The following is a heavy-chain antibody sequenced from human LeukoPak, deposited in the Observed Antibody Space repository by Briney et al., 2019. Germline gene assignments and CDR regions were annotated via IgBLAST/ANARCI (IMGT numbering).Heavy chain of an antibody. CDR2: ISPGDSDT. CDR3: ARRPGIVGATTFDY. CDR1: GYGFTSYW. D-gene: IGHD1-26*01. Sequence: GQPLQSSSRGSGYGFTSYWSGWVRQMSAKGLEWMGIISPGDSDTSYSSSFQGQVPISADKSISPAYLQWSSLKASDTAMYYCARRPGIVGATTFDYWGQGTLVTVSS. V-gene: IGHV5-51*01. J-gene: IGHJ4*02.